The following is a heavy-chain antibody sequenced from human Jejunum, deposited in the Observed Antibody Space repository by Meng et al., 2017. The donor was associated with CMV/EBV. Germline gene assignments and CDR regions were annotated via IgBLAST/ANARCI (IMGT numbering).Heavy chain of an antibody. CDR2: ISSGGSDR. J-gene: IGHJ3*02. Sequence: FSDYYMSWIRQAPGKGLEWLSYISSGGSDRYYADSVKGRFTISRDNGKNSLDLQMNSLRAEDTAVYYCATRIEGRPWDRDGACDIWGQGTMVTVSS. CDR1: FSDYY. V-gene: IGHV3-11*01. D-gene: IGHD6-6*01. CDR3: ATRIEGRPWDRDGACDI.